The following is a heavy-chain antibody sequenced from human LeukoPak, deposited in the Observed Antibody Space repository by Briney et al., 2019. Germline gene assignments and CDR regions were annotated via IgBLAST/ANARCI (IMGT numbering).Heavy chain of an antibody. V-gene: IGHV4-59*01. CDR1: GGSISSYY. CDR3: ARSSKYYYDSSGYYYFDY. D-gene: IGHD3-22*01. Sequence: NPSETLSLTCTVSGGSISSYYWSWLRQPPGKGLEWIGYIYYSGSTNYNPSLKSRVTISVDTSKNQFSLKLSSVTAADTAVYYCARSSKYYYDSSGYYYFDYWGQGTLVTVSS. J-gene: IGHJ4*02. CDR2: IYYSGST.